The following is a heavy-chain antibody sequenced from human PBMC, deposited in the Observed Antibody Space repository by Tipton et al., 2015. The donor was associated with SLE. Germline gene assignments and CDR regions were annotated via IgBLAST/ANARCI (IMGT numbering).Heavy chain of an antibody. CDR1: GYTFTAYD. D-gene: IGHD5-18*01. CDR2: MNPNSGNT. Sequence: QLVQSGAEVKKPGASVKLSCKASGYTFTAYDINWVRQVTGQGLEWMGWMNPNSGNTAYAQKFQGRVTMTRDTSISTAYMELSSLSSEDTALYYCARGDGYSSTPWGQGTLVTVSS. CDR3: ARGDGYSSTP. J-gene: IGHJ5*02. V-gene: IGHV1-8*02.